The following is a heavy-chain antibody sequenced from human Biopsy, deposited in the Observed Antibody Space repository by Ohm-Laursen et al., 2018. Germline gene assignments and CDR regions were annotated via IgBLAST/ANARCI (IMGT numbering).Heavy chain of an antibody. V-gene: IGHV3-9*01. D-gene: IGHD3-16*01. J-gene: IGHJ6*02. CDR1: DFTFDDYA. Sequence: SSLRLSCAASDFTFDDYAMSWVRQSPGKGLEWVSGITWISGHIAYADSVKGRFTISRDNAKNVLWLQMNSLRVDDTAMYYCVKDIRRYVYRMDVWGQGTTVTVS. CDR2: ITWISGHI. CDR3: VKDIRRYVYRMDV.